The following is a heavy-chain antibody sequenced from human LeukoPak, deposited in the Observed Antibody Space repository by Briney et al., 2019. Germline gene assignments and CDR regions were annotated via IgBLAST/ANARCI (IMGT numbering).Heavy chain of an antibody. Sequence: GESLKISWKGSGYSFTSYWIGWVRQMPGKGLEWMGIIYPGDSDTRYSPSFQGQVTISADKSISTAYLQWSSLKASDTAMYYCARWYRRLYDFLKVPGRDYMDVWGKGTTVTVSS. D-gene: IGHD3-3*01. CDR3: ARWYRRLYDFLKVPGRDYMDV. CDR1: GYSFTSYW. J-gene: IGHJ6*03. CDR2: IYPGDSDT. V-gene: IGHV5-51*01.